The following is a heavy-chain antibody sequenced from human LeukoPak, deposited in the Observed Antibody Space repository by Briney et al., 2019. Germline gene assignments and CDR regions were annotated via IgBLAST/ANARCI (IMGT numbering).Heavy chain of an antibody. Sequence: GASVKVSCKVSGYALTELSIHWVRQAPGKGFEWMGGVDPKDGETIYAQSFQDRVTVTDDRYTDTSYMELSGLTSEDTALYYCAGDVLVSGGSYYHGFWGQGTLVTVSS. CDR3: AGDVLVSGGSYYHGF. D-gene: IGHD3-10*01. CDR1: GYALTELS. J-gene: IGHJ4*02. CDR2: VDPKDGET. V-gene: IGHV1-24*01.